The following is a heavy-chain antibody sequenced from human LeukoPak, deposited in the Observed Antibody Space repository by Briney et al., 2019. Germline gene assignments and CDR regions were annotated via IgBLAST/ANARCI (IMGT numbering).Heavy chain of an antibody. V-gene: IGHV3-74*03. CDR1: GFTFSGYW. Sequence: QPGGSLRLSCGASGFTFSGYWMHWVRQAPGKGLVWVSRINSDGSSTTYADSVKGRFTISRDNAKNTLYLQMNSLRAEDTAVYYCARDPVYYDSRGYYSGGWYFDYWGQGTLVTVSS. J-gene: IGHJ4*02. CDR2: INSDGSST. CDR3: ARDPVYYDSRGYYSGGWYFDY. D-gene: IGHD3-22*01.